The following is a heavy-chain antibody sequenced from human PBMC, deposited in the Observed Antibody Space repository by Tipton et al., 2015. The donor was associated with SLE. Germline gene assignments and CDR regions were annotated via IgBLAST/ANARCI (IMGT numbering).Heavy chain of an antibody. J-gene: IGHJ4*02. CDR3: ARGSEYNLY. CDR2: IKSNTDGGTK. D-gene: IGHD1-1*01. CDR1: GFTFSNAW. V-gene: IGHV3-15*01. Sequence: QLVQSGGGLVQPGGSLRLSCAASGFTFSNAWMNWVRQAPGKGLGWVGRIKSNTDGGTKDYPAPVKGRFTISRDDSKNTLYLQMNSLKTEDTAEYYCARGSEYNLYWGQGTLVTVSS.